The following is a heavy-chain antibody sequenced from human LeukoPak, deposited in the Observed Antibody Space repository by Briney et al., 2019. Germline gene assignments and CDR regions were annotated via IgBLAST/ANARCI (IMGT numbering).Heavy chain of an antibody. D-gene: IGHD5-18*01. Sequence: GGSLRLSCAASGFTFSSYAMSWVRQAPGKGLEWVSAISGSGGSTYYADSVKGRFTISRDNSKNTLYLQMNSLRAEDTAVYYCAKDPHGSYGPRYFFDSWGQGTLVTVSS. CDR2: ISGSGGST. CDR3: AKDPHGSYGPRYFFDS. CDR1: GFTFSSYA. V-gene: IGHV3-23*01. J-gene: IGHJ4*02.